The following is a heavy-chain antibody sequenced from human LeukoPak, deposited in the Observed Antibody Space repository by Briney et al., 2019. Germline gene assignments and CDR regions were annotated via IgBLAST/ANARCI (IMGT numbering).Heavy chain of an antibody. CDR2: ISSSSSYI. CDR1: GFTFSSYS. Sequence: GGSLRLSCAASGFTFSSYSMNWLRQAPGKGLEWVSSISSSSSYIYYADSVKGRFTISRDNAKNSLYLQMNSLRAEDTAVYYCARAALEWLSLDYWGQGTLVTVSS. J-gene: IGHJ4*02. V-gene: IGHV3-21*01. D-gene: IGHD3-3*01. CDR3: ARAALEWLSLDY.